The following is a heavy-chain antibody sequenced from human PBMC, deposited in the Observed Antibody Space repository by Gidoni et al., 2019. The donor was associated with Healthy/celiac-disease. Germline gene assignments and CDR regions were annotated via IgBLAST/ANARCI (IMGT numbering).Heavy chain of an antibody. Sequence: EVQLLESGGGLVQPGGSLRLPCAASGFPFSSYAMSWVRQAPGKGLEWVSAISGSGGSTYYADSVKGRFTISRDNSKNTLYLQMNSLRAEDTAVYYCAKTTLRGGAFDIWGQGTMVTVSS. V-gene: IGHV3-23*01. CDR2: ISGSGGST. CDR1: GFPFSSYA. CDR3: AKTTLRGGAFDI. J-gene: IGHJ3*02. D-gene: IGHD4-17*01.